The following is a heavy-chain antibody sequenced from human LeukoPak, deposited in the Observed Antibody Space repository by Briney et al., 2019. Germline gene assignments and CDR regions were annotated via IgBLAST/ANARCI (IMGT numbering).Heavy chain of an antibody. CDR3: ARDHYYDSSGYSFFDY. D-gene: IGHD3-22*01. Sequence: GGSLRLSCAASGFAFSNYALHWVRQAPGKGLEWVAVISYDGSNKYYADSVKGRFTISRDNSKNTLYLQMNSLRAEDTAVYYCARDHYYDSSGYSFFDYWGQGTLVTVSS. J-gene: IGHJ4*02. CDR1: GFAFSNYA. CDR2: ISYDGSNK. V-gene: IGHV3-30-3*01.